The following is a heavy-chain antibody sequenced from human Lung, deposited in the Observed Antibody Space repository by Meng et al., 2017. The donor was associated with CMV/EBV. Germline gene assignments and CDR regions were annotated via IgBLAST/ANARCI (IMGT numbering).Heavy chain of an antibody. CDR3: EGMYSGSRPFDA. CDR1: GFTFSNYE. D-gene: IGHD3-10*01. V-gene: IGHV3-48*03. CDR2: ISLSAATV. J-gene: IGHJ4*02. Sequence: SXAASGFTFSNYEMHWVRQAPGKGLKWVAYISLSAATVHYENSVKGRFTISRDNAKNFHYLQMNSLRAEDMAVYYCEGMYSGSRPFDAWGQGTMVTVSS.